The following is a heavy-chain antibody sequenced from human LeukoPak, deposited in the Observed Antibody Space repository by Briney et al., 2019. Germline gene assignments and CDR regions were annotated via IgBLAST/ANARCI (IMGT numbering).Heavy chain of an antibody. D-gene: IGHD6-19*01. V-gene: IGHV4-59*01. CDR2: IYYSGTT. CDR1: GGSISSYY. J-gene: IGHJ6*03. CDR3: ARSLAVAGYYYNYYMDV. Sequence: SETLSLTCTVSGGSISSYYWSWIRQPPGKGLEWIGYIYYSGTTNYNPSLKSRVTISVDTSKNQFSLKLSSVTTADTAVYYCARSLAVAGYYYNYYMDVWGKGTTVTVSS.